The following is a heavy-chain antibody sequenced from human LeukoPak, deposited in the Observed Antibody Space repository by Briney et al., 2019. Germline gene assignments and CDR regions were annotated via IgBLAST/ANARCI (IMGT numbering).Heavy chain of an antibody. V-gene: IGHV3-53*01. J-gene: IGHJ4*02. Sequence: GGSLRLSCAASGFTVSSNYMSWVRQAPGKGLEWVSVIYSGGSTYYADSVKGRFTISRDNSKNTLYLQMNSLRAEDTAVYYCARYYYDSSGYYKFDYWGQGTLVTVSS. CDR1: GFTVSSNY. D-gene: IGHD3-22*01. CDR2: IYSGGST. CDR3: ARYYYDSSGYYKFDY.